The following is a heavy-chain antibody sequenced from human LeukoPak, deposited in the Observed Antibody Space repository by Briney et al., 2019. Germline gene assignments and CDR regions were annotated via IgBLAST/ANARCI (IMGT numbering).Heavy chain of an antibody. D-gene: IGHD4-23*01. Sequence: GGSLRLSCAASGFTFSTYALNWVRQAPGKGLEWVANIKRDGSEKYYVDSVKGRFTISRDNAKNSLYLQMNSLRAEDTGVYYCAANGGPFDFWGQGTLVTVSS. CDR3: AANGGPFDF. V-gene: IGHV3-7*05. CDR2: IKRDGSEK. J-gene: IGHJ4*02. CDR1: GFTFSTYA.